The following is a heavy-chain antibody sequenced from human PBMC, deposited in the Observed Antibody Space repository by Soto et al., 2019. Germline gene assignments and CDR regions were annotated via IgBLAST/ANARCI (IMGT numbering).Heavy chain of an antibody. J-gene: IGHJ1*01. V-gene: IGHV3-48*01. CDR3: ARADYGGNSVYFKH. Sequence: GGSLRLSCAASGFTFSSYSMNWVRQAPGKGLEWVSYISSSSSTIYYADSVKGRFTISRDNAKNSLYLQMNSLRAEDTAVYYCARADYGGNSVYFKHWGQGTLVTVSS. CDR2: ISSSSSTI. D-gene: IGHD4-17*01. CDR1: GFTFSSYS.